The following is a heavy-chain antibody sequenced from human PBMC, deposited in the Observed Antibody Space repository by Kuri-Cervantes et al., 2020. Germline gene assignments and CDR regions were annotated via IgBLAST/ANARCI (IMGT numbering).Heavy chain of an antibody. CDR3: ARDHYDFFYGMDV. CDR2: IYYSGST. D-gene: IGHD3-3*01. Sequence: SETLSLTCTVSGGSISSGDYYWSWIRQPPGKGLEWIGYIYYSGSTYYNPSLKSRVTISVDTSKNQFSLKLSSVTAADTAVYYCARDHYDFFYGMDVWGQGTTVTVSS. J-gene: IGHJ6*02. V-gene: IGHV4-30-4*01. CDR1: GGSISSGDYY.